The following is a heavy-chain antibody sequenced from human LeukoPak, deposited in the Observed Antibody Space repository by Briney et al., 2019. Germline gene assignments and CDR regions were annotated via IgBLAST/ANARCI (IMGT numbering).Heavy chain of an antibody. J-gene: IGHJ4*02. D-gene: IGHD6-19*01. CDR1: GDSVSSNSAA. V-gene: IGHV6-1*01. CDR3: ARMYSSGWPFDY. CDR2: TYYRSEWYN. Sequence: SQTLSLTCAISGDSVSSNSAACNWIRQSPSRGLEWLGRTYYRSEWYNDYAVSVKSRISINTDTSKNQFSLQLNSVTPEDTAVYYCARMYSSGWPFDYWGQGTLVTVSS.